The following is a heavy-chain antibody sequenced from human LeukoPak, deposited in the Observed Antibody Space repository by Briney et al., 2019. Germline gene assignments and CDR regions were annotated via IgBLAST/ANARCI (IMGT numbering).Heavy chain of an antibody. CDR2: IKQDGSEI. Sequence: GGSLRLSCAASGFTFSRYWMSWVRQAPGKGPEWVANIKQDGSEIYYVDSMKGRFTISRDDAKNSLCLQMNSLRAEDTAMYYCARLEDSSVWGRLYHNYFDYWGQGTLVTVSS. D-gene: IGHD3-16*01. CDR3: ARLEDSSVWGRLYHNYFDY. V-gene: IGHV3-7*03. J-gene: IGHJ4*02. CDR1: GFTFSRYW.